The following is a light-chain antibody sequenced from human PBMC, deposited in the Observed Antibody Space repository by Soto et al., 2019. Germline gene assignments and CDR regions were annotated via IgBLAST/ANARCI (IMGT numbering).Light chain of an antibody. V-gene: IGKV1-5*01. Sequence: EMHMTQSPSTLSASVGDGVTTTCRGSQSISNWLAWYQQKPRKAPKLLIYDVSSLESGVPSRFSGSGSGTEFTLTISSQQADGFASYYGHQYITYCTFGEGAKVDIK. CDR1: QSISNW. CDR2: DVS. J-gene: IGKJ4*02. CDR3: HQYITYCT.